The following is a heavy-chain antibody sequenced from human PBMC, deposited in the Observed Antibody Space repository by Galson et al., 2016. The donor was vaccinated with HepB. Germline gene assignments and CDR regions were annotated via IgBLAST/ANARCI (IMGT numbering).Heavy chain of an antibody. CDR2: IDPKNGAT. J-gene: IGHJ4*02. D-gene: IGHD2-8*02. CDR3: ARDLVGDGFDY. Sequence: SVKVSCKASGYTFSDNYIHWVRQAPGQGLEWMGWIDPKNGATNYAQKFQGRVTMTWDTSISTAYMELRRLKSDDTAVYYCARDLVGDGFDYWGQGTLVTVSS. V-gene: IGHV1-2*02. CDR1: GYTFSDNY.